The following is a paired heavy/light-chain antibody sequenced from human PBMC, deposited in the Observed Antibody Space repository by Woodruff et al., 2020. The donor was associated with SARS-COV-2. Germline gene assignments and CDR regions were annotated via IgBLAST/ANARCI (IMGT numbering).Heavy chain of an antibody. Sequence: QVQLVESGGGVVQPGRSLRLSCAASGFTFSSYGMHWVRQAPGKGLEWVAVISYDGSNKYYADSVKGRFTISRDNSKNTLYLQMNSLRAEDTAVYYCAKDLYYDFWSGYHTSRTQDYWGQGTLVTVSS. D-gene: IGHD3-3*01. CDR3: AKDLYYDFWSGYHTSRTQDY. J-gene: IGHJ4*02. V-gene: IGHV3-30*18. CDR1: GFTFSSYG. CDR2: ISYDGSNK.
Light chain of an antibody. CDR1: QDISNY. CDR3: QQYDNLSIT. Sequence: DIQMTQSPSSLSASVGDRVTITCQASQDISNYLNWYQQKPGKAPKLLIYDASNLETGVPSRFSGSGSGTDFTFTISSLQPEDIATYYCQQYDNLSITFGQGTRLEIK. J-gene: IGKJ5*01. V-gene: IGKV1-33*01. CDR2: DAS.